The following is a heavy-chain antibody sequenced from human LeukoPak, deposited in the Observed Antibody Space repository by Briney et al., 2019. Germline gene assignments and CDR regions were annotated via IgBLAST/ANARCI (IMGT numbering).Heavy chain of an antibody. V-gene: IGHV1-18*01. D-gene: IGHD3-16*01. CDR3: ARDLPIMITFGGDQGYYYYYMDV. CDR2: ISAYSGNT. J-gene: IGHJ6*03. Sequence: ASVKVSCKASGYTFTSYGISGVRQAPGQGLEWMGWISAYSGNTNYAQKLQGRVTMTTETSTSTAYTELRSLRPDDTPMHYCARDLPIMITFGGDQGYYYYYMDVWGKGTTVTVSS. CDR1: GYTFTSYG.